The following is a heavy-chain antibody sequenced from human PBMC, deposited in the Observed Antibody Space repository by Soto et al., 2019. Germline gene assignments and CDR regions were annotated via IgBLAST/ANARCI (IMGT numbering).Heavy chain of an antibody. Sequence: QVQLVQSGAEVKKPGSSVKVSCKASGGTLSNYGISWVRQAPGQGLEWMGGIIPVFGTANYAQKFQGRVTIPADESTTTVYMDVSSLGSDDTVVYDCARGDATKIVVTTYYGMDVWGQGTTVTVSS. D-gene: IGHD4-17*01. J-gene: IGHJ6*02. V-gene: IGHV1-69*12. CDR3: ARGDATKIVVTTYYGMDV. CDR2: IIPVFGTA. CDR1: GGTLSNYG.